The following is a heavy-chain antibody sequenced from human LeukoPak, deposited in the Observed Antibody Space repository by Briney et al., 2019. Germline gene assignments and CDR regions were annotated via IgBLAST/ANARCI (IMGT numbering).Heavy chain of an antibody. CDR1: VPTFTIYA. D-gene: IGHD5-24*01. Sequence: ASVKLSFKSSVPTFTIYAISWGRQAPGQGLEWKGRIIPILGIANYAKKFQGRVTTTAEKTTSTAYMELSSLRSEDTAVYYCARDYLVATRDYSSYYGMDVWGQGTTVTVSS. J-gene: IGHJ6*02. CDR2: IIPILGIA. V-gene: IGHV1-69*04. CDR3: ARDYLVATRDYSSYYGMDV.